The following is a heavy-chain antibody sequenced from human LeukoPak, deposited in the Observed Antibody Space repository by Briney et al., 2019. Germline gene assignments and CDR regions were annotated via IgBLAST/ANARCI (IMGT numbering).Heavy chain of an antibody. CDR3: AKAWYYYDSGSYNN. D-gene: IGHD3-22*01. J-gene: IGHJ4*02. V-gene: IGHV3-23*01. Sequence: PGGSLRLSCAASGFTFSSYWMSWVRQAPGKGLEWVSAISGSGGSTYYPDSVKGRFTISRDNSKSTAYLRMNSLRAEDTAVYYCAKAWYYYDSGSYNNWGQGTLVTVSS. CDR1: GFTFSSYW. CDR2: ISGSGGST.